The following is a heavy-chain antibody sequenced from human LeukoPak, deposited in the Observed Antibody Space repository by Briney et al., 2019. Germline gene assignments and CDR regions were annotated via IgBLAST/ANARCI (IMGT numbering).Heavy chain of an antibody. J-gene: IGHJ4*02. D-gene: IGHD5-12*01. CDR1: GFTFGDYA. Sequence: PGGSLRLSCTASGFTFGDYAMSWFRQAPGKGLEWVGFIRSKVYGGTTEYAASVKGRFTFSRDDSKSIAYLQMNSLKTEDTAVYYCTRTYLVVDIVATPGYWGQGTLVTVSS. CDR3: TRTYLVVDIVATPGY. V-gene: IGHV3-49*03. CDR2: IRSKVYGGTT.